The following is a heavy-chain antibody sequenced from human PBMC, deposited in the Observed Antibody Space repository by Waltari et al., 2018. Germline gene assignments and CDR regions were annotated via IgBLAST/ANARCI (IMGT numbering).Heavy chain of an antibody. Sequence: QVQLVESGGGVVQPGRSLRLSCAASGFTFSSYGMHWVRQAPGKGLEWVAVIWYDGSNKYYADSVKGRFTISRDNSKNTLYLQMNSLRAEDTAVYYCARLRGTNGVTAVGMDVWGQGTTVTVSS. D-gene: IGHD2-8*01. J-gene: IGHJ6*02. V-gene: IGHV3-33*01. CDR3: ARLRGTNGVTAVGMDV. CDR1: GFTFSSYG. CDR2: IWYDGSNK.